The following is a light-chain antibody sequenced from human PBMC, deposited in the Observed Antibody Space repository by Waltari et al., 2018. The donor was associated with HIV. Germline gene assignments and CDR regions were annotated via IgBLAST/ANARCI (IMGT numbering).Light chain of an antibody. V-gene: IGLV2-14*04. CDR2: DVS. CDR3: SSYTSSSTRV. CDR1: SSDVGGYNY. J-gene: IGLJ3*02. Sequence: TGTSSDVGGYNYVSWYQQYPGKAPKLMIYDVSNRPSGVSNRFSGSKSGNTASLTISGLQAEDEADYYCSSYTSSSTRVFGGGTKLTVL.